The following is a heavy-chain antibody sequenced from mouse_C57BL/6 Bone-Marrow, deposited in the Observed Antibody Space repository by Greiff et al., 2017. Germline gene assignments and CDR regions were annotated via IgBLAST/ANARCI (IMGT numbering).Heavy chain of an antibody. CDR1: GFSLSTFGMG. CDR3: ARSDGYLWFAY. CDR2: IWWDDDK. Sequence: QVTLKESGPGILRPSQTLSLTCSFSGFSLSTFGMGVGWIRQPSGKGLVWLAHIWWDDDKYSNPALESRLTISKDTSKNQVFLKIANVDTADTAPYYCARSDGYLWFAYWGQGTLVTVSA. D-gene: IGHD2-3*01. J-gene: IGHJ3*01. V-gene: IGHV8-8*01.